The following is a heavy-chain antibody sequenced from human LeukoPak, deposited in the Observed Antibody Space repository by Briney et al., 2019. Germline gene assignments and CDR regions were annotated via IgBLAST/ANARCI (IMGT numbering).Heavy chain of an antibody. D-gene: IGHD6-13*01. CDR1: GGSISSYY. J-gene: IGHJ6*03. V-gene: IGHV4-59*01. Sequence: SETLSLTCTVSGGSISSYYWSWIRQPPGQGLEWIGYIYYSGSTNYNPSLKSRVTISVDTSKNQFSLKLSSVTAADTAVYYCARGGVAAAGYYHYYYMDVWGKGTTVTVSS. CDR2: IYYSGST. CDR3: ARGGVAAAGYYHYYYMDV.